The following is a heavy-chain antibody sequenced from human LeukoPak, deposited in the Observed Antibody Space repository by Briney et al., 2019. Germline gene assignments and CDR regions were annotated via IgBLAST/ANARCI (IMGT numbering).Heavy chain of an antibody. CDR3: AREGLDIAARPIDY. V-gene: IGHV6-1*01. Sequence: SQTSSLACAISGDSVSSNSAAWDWIMQSPSRGLEWLGRTYYRPNWYNDYAVSVKSRITINPDTSKNQFSLQLNSVTPEDTAVYYCAREGLDIAARPIDYWGQGTLVTVSS. D-gene: IGHD6-6*01. CDR1: GDSVSSNSAA. J-gene: IGHJ4*02. CDR2: TYYRPNWYN.